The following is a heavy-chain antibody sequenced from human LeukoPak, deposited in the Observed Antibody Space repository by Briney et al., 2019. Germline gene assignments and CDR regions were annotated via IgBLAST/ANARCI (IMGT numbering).Heavy chain of an antibody. CDR1: GFTFSSYS. CDR3: ARDAKWELLSPHFDY. Sequence: GGSLRLSCAASGFTFSSYSMNWVRQAPGKGLEWVSSISSSSSYIYYADSVKGRFTISRDNAKNSLYLQMNSLRAEDTAVYYCARDAKWELLSPHFDYWGQGTLVTVSS. J-gene: IGHJ4*02. CDR2: ISSSSSYI. V-gene: IGHV3-21*01. D-gene: IGHD1-26*01.